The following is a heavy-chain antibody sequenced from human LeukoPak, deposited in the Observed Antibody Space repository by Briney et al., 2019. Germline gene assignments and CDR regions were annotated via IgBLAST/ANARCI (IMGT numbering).Heavy chain of an antibody. V-gene: IGHV3-23*01. CDR2: ISVSGSNT. CDR3: ARGTYYYSAMDV. D-gene: IGHD3-16*01. CDR1: GFTFSSYG. Sequence: PGGSLRLSCAASGFTFSSYGMHWVRQAPGKGLEWVSVISVSGSNTYYADSVKGRFTISRDNSKNTLHLQMNSLRAEDTAVYYCARGTYYYSAMDVWGQGTTVTVSS. J-gene: IGHJ6*02.